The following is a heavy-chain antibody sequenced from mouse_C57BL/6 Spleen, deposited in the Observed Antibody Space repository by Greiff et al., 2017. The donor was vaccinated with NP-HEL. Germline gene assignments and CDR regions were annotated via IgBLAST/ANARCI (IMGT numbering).Heavy chain of an antibody. CDR1: GFSLTSYA. D-gene: IGHD1-1*01. V-gene: IGHV2-9-1*01. Sequence: VMLVESGPGLVAPSQSLSITCTVSGFSLTSYAISWVRQPPGKGLEWLGVIWTGGGTNYNSALKSRLSISKDNSKSQVFLKMNSLQTDDTARYYCARNDYGSSFWYFDVWGTGTTVTVSS. J-gene: IGHJ1*03. CDR2: IWTGGGT. CDR3: ARNDYGSSFWYFDV.